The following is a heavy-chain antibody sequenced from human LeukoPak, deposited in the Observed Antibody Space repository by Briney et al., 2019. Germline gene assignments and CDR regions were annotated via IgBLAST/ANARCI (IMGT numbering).Heavy chain of an antibody. CDR3: ARDGYSGYPNFDY. D-gene: IGHD5-12*01. V-gene: IGHV3-21*01. J-gene: IGHJ4*02. CDR1: GFTFSSYS. Sequence: GGSLRLSCVASGFTFSSYSMNWVRQAPGKGLEWVSSISSSSSYIYYADSVKGRFTISRDNAKNSLYLQMNSLRAEDTAVYYCARDGYSGYPNFDYWGQGTLVTVSS. CDR2: ISSSSSYI.